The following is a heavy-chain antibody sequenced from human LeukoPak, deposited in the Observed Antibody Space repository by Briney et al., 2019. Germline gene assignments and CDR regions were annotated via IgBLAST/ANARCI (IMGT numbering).Heavy chain of an antibody. J-gene: IGHJ4*02. Sequence: SETLSLTCIVSGGSISSNNYYWGWIRQPPGKGLEWIGSIYYSGSTYYNPSLKSRVTISVDTSKNQFSLRLSSVTAADTAVYYCARVPPFYGGNHYFDYWGQGTLVTVSS. D-gene: IGHD4-23*01. V-gene: IGHV4-39*07. CDR2: IYYSGST. CDR3: ARVPPFYGGNHYFDY. CDR1: GGSISSNNYY.